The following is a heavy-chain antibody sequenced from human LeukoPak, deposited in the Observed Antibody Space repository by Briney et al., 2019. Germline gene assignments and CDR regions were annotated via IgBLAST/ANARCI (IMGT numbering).Heavy chain of an antibody. CDR3: ARSPPLTQIDY. J-gene: IGHJ4*02. Sequence: PSETLSLTCTVSGFSISSGYYWGWIRQPPGKRLEWIGYIYYSGSTNYNPSLKSRVTISVDTSKNQFSLKLSSVTAADTAVYYCARSPPLTQIDYWGQGTLVTVSS. D-gene: IGHD1-14*01. CDR2: IYYSGST. CDR1: GFSISSGYY. V-gene: IGHV4-38-2*02.